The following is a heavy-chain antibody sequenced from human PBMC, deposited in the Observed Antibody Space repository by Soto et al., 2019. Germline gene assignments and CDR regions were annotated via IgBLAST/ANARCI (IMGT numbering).Heavy chain of an antibody. Sequence: GGSLRLSCAASGFPSSTYALNWVRQAPGKGPEWVSTISESGHHTYYADSVKGRFTISRDKSRNTLSLKMHSLRVDDTAIYYCTKSDGCGGGACYTGTYHYFDVWGRGTLLTVSS. V-gene: IGHV3-23*01. CDR2: ISESGHHT. D-gene: IGHD3-16*02. J-gene: IGHJ2*01. CDR3: TKSDGCGGGACYTGTYHYFDV. CDR1: GFPSSTYA.